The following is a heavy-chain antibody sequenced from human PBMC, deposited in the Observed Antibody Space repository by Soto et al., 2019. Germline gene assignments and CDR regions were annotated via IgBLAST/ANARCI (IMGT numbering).Heavy chain of an antibody. Sequence: QVQLVQSGAEVKKPGASVKVSCKASGYTFTSYGISWVRQAPGQGLEWMGWISAYNGNTNYAQKLQGRVTMTTDTSTSTAYMELRSLRSDDTAVYYCARVYYSEQFLEWLTGDYFDYWGQGTLVTVSS. D-gene: IGHD3-3*01. V-gene: IGHV1-18*01. CDR3: ARVYYSEQFLEWLTGDYFDY. CDR1: GYTFTSYG. CDR2: ISAYNGNT. J-gene: IGHJ4*02.